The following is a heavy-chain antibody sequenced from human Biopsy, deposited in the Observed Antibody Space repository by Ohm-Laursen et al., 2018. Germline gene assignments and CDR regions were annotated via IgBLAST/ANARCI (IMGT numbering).Heavy chain of an antibody. D-gene: IGHD3-22*01. J-gene: IGHJ5*02. CDR3: ARDYDTSGYYYVS. CDR2: IFYRGST. CDR1: AGSISNNNYY. V-gene: IGHV4-39*01. Sequence: TLSLTCPVSAGSISNNNYYWGWLRQPPGKGLGWIGSIFYRGSTHYKPSLKSRVNISVDTYKNQFSLKLNSVTAADTAVYYCARDYDTSGYYYVSWGQGTLVTVSS.